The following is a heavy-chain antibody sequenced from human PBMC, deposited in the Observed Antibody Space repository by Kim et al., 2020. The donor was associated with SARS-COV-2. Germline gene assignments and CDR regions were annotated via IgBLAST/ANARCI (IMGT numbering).Heavy chain of an antibody. J-gene: IGHJ2*01. CDR1: RFTFSSSA. CDR3: AKNVHLTCVTFLWYFDL. CDR2: IFGSGHGT. V-gene: IGHV3-23*01. Sequence: GGSLRLSCVGSRFTFSSSAMTWVRQPPGKGLEWVSTIFGSGHGTYYSSSVRGRFIVSSDNSKDPLYLQMDNLRADDTAIYYCAKNVHLTCVTFLWYFDLWGRGTSVTVSS. D-gene: IGHD2-21*02.